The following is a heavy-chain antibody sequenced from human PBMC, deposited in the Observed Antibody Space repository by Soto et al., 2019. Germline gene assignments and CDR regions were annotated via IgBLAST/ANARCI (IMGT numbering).Heavy chain of an antibody. D-gene: IGHD2-15*01. V-gene: IGHV4-59*01. CDR3: ARGAEYCSGGSCYSEIPRAFDY. CDR2: IYYSGST. J-gene: IGHJ4*02. Sequence: PPETLSLTCTVSGGSISRFYWSWFRQPPGKGLEWIGYIYYSGSTNYNPSLKSRVTISVDTSKNQFSLKLSSVTAADTAVYYCARGAEYCSGGSCYSEIPRAFDYWGQGTLVTVSS. CDR1: GGSISRFY.